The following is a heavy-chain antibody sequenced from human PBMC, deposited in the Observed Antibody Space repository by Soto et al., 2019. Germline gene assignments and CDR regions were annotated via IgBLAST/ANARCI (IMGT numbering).Heavy chain of an antibody. CDR3: AKDRRWGVRQQLDPFDY. V-gene: IGHV3-23*01. J-gene: IGHJ4*02. CDR1: GFTFSSYA. CDR2: ISGSGGST. Sequence: PGGSLRLSCAASGFTFSSYAMSWVRQAPGKGLEWVSAISGSGGSTYYADSVKGRFTISRDNSKNTLYLQMNSLRAEDTAVYYCAKDRRWGVRQQLDPFDYWGQGTLVTVSS. D-gene: IGHD6-13*01.